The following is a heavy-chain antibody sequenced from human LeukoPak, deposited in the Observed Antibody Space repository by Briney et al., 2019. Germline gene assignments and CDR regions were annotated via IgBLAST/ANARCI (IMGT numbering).Heavy chain of an antibody. D-gene: IGHD1-26*01. Sequence: SVKASCKASGGTFSSYAISWVRQAPGQGLEWMGRIIPIFGTANYAQKFQGRVTITTDESTSTAYMELSSLRSEDTAVYYCARDLYSGSYHNYFDYWGQGTLVTVSS. CDR3: ARDLYSGSYHNYFDY. J-gene: IGHJ4*02. V-gene: IGHV1-69*05. CDR1: GGTFSSYA. CDR2: IIPIFGTA.